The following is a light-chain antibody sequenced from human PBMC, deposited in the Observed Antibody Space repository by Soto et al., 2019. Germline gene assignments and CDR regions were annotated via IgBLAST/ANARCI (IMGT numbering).Light chain of an antibody. J-gene: IGKJ1*01. Sequence: EIVLTQSPGTLSLSPGERATLSCRASQSVSSSYLAWYQQKPGQAPRLLIYGASSRATGIPDRLSGCGSGTDFTLTISRLEPEDFAVYYCQQYDSSPVTFGQGTKVEIK. V-gene: IGKV3-20*01. CDR3: QQYDSSPVT. CDR1: QSVSSSY. CDR2: GAS.